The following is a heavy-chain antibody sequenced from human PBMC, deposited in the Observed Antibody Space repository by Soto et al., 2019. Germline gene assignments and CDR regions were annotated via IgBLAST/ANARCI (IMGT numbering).Heavy chain of an antibody. CDR2: IWYDGKNN. D-gene: IGHD5-12*01. J-gene: IGHJ3*02. CDR3: ARSVGATSAFDI. V-gene: IGHV3-33*01. Sequence: QVQLLESGGGVVQPGRSLRLSCAASGFTFSRYGMHWVRQAPGKGLEWVAVIWYDGKNNYYADSVKGRFTISRDNSKNTLYLQMKSLRAEDTGVYYCARSVGATSAFDIRGQGTMVTVSS. CDR1: GFTFSRYG.